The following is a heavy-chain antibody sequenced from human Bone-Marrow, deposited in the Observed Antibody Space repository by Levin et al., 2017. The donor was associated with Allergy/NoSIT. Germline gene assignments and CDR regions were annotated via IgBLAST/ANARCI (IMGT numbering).Heavy chain of an antibody. CDR3: ARRGDYGSIKYFQH. D-gene: IGHD4-23*01. J-gene: IGHJ1*01. Sequence: GGSLRLSCAASGFTFSSYSMNWVRQAPGKGLEWVSYISGSSSTIYYADSVKGRFTISRDNAKNSLYLQMNSLRAEDTAVYYCARRGDYGSIKYFQHWGQGTLVTVSS. CDR1: GFTFSSYS. V-gene: IGHV3-48*04. CDR2: ISGSSSTI.